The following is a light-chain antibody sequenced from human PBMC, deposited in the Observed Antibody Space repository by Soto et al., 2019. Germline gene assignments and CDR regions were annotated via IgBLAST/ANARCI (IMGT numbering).Light chain of an antibody. CDR2: AAS. CDR1: QGISSF. Sequence: DIQMTQSPSSLSASVGDRVTITCRASQGISSFLNWYQQKPGKAPKLLIYAASSLQSGVPSRFSGGGSGTYFTLTISGLQPEDRAHYYCQQSYSAPLTFGGGTKVESK. CDR3: QQSYSAPLT. J-gene: IGKJ4*01. V-gene: IGKV1-39*01.